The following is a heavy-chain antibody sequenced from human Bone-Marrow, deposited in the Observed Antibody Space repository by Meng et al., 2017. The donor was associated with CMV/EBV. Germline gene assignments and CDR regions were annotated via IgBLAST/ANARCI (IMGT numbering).Heavy chain of an antibody. CDR3: ARGDTSIAAL. D-gene: IGHD6-6*01. CDR1: GYTFSNYD. V-gene: IGHV1-8*01. Sequence: ASVKVSCKASGYTFSNYDIIWVRQASGQGLEWVGWMNPNRGNTAYAQKFQGRVTMTRDTSTSIAYMELSSLRSGDTAVYYCARGDTSIAALWGQGTLVTVSS. CDR2: MNPNRGNT. J-gene: IGHJ4*02.